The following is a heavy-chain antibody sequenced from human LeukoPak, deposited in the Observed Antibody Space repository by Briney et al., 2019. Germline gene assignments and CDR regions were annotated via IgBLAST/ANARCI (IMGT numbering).Heavy chain of an antibody. CDR3: ARDPSSAGDGWFDP. CDR1: GFTVSSNY. J-gene: IGHJ5*02. V-gene: IGHV3-53*01. D-gene: IGHD6-6*01. CDR2: IENVGKT. Sequence: GGSLRLSCAASGFTVSSNYMSWVRQAPGKGLECVSVIENVGKTYYANSVKGRFTISRDISKNMLYLQMNSLRAEDTAVYYCARDPSSAGDGWFDPWGQGTLVTVSS.